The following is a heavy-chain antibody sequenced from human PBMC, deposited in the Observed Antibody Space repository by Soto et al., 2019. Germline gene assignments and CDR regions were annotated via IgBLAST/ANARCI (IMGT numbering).Heavy chain of an antibody. CDR1: GGSISSGGYS. CDR3: ARFRGSAILDL. CDR2: IYHTGNT. V-gene: IGHV4-30-2*01. D-gene: IGHD2-2*02. Sequence: PSETLSLTCAVSGGSISSGGYSWSWIRQPPGKGLEWIGYIYHTGNTYYNPSLESRVTMSVDRSKNQLSLEVTSVTAADTAVYYCARFRGSAILDLWGQGSLVTVS. J-gene: IGHJ5*02.